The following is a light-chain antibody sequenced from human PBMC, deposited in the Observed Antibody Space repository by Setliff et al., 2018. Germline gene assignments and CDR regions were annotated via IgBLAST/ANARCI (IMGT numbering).Light chain of an antibody. CDR3: SSYAGSNNPYV. Sequence: LTQPPSASGSPGQSVTISCTGTSSDVGGYNYVSWYQQHPGKAPKLMIYEVSKRPSGVPDRFSGSKSGNTASLTVSGLQAEDEADYYCSSYAGSNNPYVFGTGTRSPS. J-gene: IGLJ1*01. V-gene: IGLV2-8*01. CDR2: EVS. CDR1: SSDVGGYNY.